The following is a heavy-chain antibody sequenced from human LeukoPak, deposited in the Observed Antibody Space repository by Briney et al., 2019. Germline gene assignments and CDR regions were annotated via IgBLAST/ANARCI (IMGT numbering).Heavy chain of an antibody. V-gene: IGHV3-43*01. Sequence: GGSLRLSCAASGFTFNDYTMHWVRQAPGKGLEWVSLISWDGGSTYYADSVKGRFTISRDNSKNSLYLQMNSLSAEDTAFYYVEKVLPPAAPRGMDVWPQETTLPLSS. CDR2: ISWDGGST. CDR3: EKVLPPAAPRGMDV. D-gene: IGHD2-2*01. CDR1: GFTFNDYT. J-gene: IGHJ6*01.